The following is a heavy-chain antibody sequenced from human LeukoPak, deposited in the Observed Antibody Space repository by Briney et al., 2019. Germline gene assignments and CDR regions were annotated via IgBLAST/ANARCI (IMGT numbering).Heavy chain of an antibody. D-gene: IGHD5-18*01. CDR1: GYKITSNW. CDR2: IYPGDSDT. CDR3: TRRPVDTAIQGLDC. Sequence: GESLKISCQASGYKITSNWIGWVRQMPGKGLEWMGIIYPGDSDTRYSPSFQGQVTISADTSINTAYLQWSRLEASDTAIYYCTRRPVDTAIQGLDCWGQGTLVTVSS. J-gene: IGHJ4*02. V-gene: IGHV5-51*01.